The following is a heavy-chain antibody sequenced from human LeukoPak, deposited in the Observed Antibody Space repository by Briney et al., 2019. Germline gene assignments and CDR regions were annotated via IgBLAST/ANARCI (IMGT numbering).Heavy chain of an antibody. CDR1: GASISSYY. D-gene: IGHD3-22*01. CDR2: IYYSGSI. CDR3: ARENLSGYYNRPIDY. J-gene: IGHJ4*02. V-gene: IGHV4-59*01. Sequence: PSETLSLICTVSGASISSYYWSWIRQPPGKGLEWIGDIYYSGSIKYNPSLKSRVTMSVDTSKNQFSLKLSSVTAADTAIYYCARENLSGYYNRPIDYWGQGTLVTVSS.